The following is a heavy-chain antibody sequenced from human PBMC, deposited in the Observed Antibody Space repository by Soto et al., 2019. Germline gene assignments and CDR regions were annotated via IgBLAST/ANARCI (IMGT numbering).Heavy chain of an antibody. V-gene: IGHV1-24*01. CDR2: FDPEDGET. Sequence: ASVKVSCKVSGYTLTELSMHWVRQAPGKGLEWMGGFDPEDGETIYAQKFQGRVTMTEDKSTDTAYMELSSLRSKDTAVYYCARDLGSSSYFSDRPMTHYYYYNMDIWGKGTTVNVSS. J-gene: IGHJ6*03. CDR3: ARDLGSSSYFSDRPMTHYYYYNMDI. D-gene: IGHD6-6*01. CDR1: GYTLTELS.